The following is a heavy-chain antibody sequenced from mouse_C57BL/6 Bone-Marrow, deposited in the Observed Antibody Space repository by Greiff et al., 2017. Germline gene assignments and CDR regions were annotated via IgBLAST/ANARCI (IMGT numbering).Heavy chain of an antibody. CDR2: IDPSDSYT. CDR1: GYTFTSYW. V-gene: IGHV1-69*01. J-gene: IGHJ3*01. CDR3: ARSPWFAY. Sequence: QVQLQQPGAELVMPGASVKLSCKASGYTFTSYWMHWVKQRPGQGLEWIGEIDPSDSYTNYNQKFKGKSTLTVDKSSSTAYMQLSSLTSEDSAVDYCARSPWFAYWGQGTLVTVSA.